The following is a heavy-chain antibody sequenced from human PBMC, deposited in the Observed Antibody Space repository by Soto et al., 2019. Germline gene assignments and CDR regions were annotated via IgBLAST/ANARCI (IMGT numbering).Heavy chain of an antibody. V-gene: IGHV3-15*07. D-gene: IGHD5-18*01. J-gene: IGHJ4*02. CDR2: FKSKTDGGTT. CDR1: GLTFSNAW. CDR3: TTTSRDSYGGDY. Sequence: GGSLRLSCAVSGLTFSNAWMNWVRQAPGKGLEWVGHFKSKTDGGTTDYAAPVKGRFTISRDVSKNTVYLQMNSLTTEDTAVYYCTTTSRDSYGGDYWGQGTQVTVSS.